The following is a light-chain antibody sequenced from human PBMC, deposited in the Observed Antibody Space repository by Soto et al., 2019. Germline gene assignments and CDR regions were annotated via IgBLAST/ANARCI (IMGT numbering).Light chain of an antibody. V-gene: IGKV1-5*03. CDR1: QSISSW. Sequence: DIQMTQSPSTLSAPVGDRVIITCRASQSISSWLAWYQQKPGKAPKLLIYGASSLDSGVPSRFSGSRSGTEFTLTISSLQPDDFATYYCQHYDGYSALTFGGGTKVEIK. J-gene: IGKJ4*01. CDR2: GAS. CDR3: QHYDGYSALT.